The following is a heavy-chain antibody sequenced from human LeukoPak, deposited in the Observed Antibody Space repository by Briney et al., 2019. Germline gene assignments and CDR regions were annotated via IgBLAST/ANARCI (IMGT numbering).Heavy chain of an antibody. Sequence: PGGSLRLSCAASGFTFSSYWMSWVRQAPGKGLEWVAIIKQDGSEKYYVDSVKGRFTISRDNAKNSLYLQMNSLGAEDTAVYYCARASGGITIFGVVSYWGQGTLVTVSS. V-gene: IGHV3-7*01. CDR1: GFTFSSYW. D-gene: IGHD3-3*01. J-gene: IGHJ4*02. CDR2: IKQDGSEK. CDR3: ARASGGITIFGVVSY.